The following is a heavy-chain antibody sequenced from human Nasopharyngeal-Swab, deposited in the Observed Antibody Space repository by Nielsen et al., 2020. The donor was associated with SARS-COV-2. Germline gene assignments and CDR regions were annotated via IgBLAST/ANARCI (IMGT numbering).Heavy chain of an antibody. Sequence: SVKVSCKASGFTFTSSAVQWVRQARGQRLEWIGWIVVGSGNTNYAQKFLERVTITRDMSTSTAYMELSSLRSEDTAVYYCAAAKAARQGYYYYGMDVWGQGTTVTVSS. CDR3: AAAKAARQGYYYYGMDV. CDR1: GFTFTSSA. V-gene: IGHV1-58*01. CDR2: IVVGSGNT. J-gene: IGHJ6*02. D-gene: IGHD6-6*01.